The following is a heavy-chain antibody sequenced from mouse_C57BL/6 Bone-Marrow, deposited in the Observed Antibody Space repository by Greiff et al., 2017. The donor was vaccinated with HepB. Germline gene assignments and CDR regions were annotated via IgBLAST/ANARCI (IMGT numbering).Heavy chain of an antibody. CDR2: IDPSDSYT. CDR1: GYTFTSYW. CDR3: AVDY. V-gene: IGHV1-50*01. J-gene: IGHJ2*01. Sequence: QVQLQQSGAELVKPGASVKLSCKASGYTFTSYWMQWVKQRPGQGLEWIGEIDPSDSYTNYNQKFKGKATLTVDTSSSTAYMQLSSLTSEDSAVYYCAVDYWGQGTTLTVSS.